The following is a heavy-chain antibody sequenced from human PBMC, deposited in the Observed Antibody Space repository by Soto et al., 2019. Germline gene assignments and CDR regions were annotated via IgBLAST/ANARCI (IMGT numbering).Heavy chain of an antibody. J-gene: IGHJ5*02. Sequence: QVQLVQSGAEVKRPGTSMKVSCKASGYIFTSYYIHWVRQLPGQGLEWMGWINPNTGGTNYAQRFEGRVTMTRDTSISTAYIELSRLTSDDTAIYFCARVRPRREFDPWGQGTLVTVSS. V-gene: IGHV1-2*02. CDR1: GYIFTSYY. CDR3: ARVRPRREFDP. CDR2: INPNTGGT.